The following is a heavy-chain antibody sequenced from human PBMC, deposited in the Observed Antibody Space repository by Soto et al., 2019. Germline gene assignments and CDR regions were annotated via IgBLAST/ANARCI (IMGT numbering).Heavy chain of an antibody. CDR3: AKIQDDYGIYYFDY. D-gene: IGHD4-17*01. V-gene: IGHV3-23*01. CDR2: ISGSGGST. CDR1: GFTFSSYA. J-gene: IGHJ4*02. Sequence: GGSLRLSCAASGFTFSSYAMSWVRQAPGKGLGWVSAISGSGGSTYYADSVKGRFTISRDNSKNTLYLQMNSLRAEDTAVYYCAKIQDDYGIYYFDYWGQGTLVTVSS.